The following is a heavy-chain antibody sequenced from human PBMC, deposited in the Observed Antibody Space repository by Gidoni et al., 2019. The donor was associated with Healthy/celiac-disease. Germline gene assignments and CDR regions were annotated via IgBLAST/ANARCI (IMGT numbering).Heavy chain of an antibody. CDR3: ARQGPWAMTTVIYPFDP. CDR1: GGSIRSYY. D-gene: IGHD4-17*01. V-gene: IGHV4-59*08. Sequence: QVQLQESGPGLVKRSETLSLTRTVSGGSIRSYYWSWLRQPPGKGLEWIGYIYYSVSTNYNPSLKSRVTISVDTSKTQFSLKLSSVTAADTAVYYCARQGPWAMTTVIYPFDPWGQGTLVTVSS. CDR2: IYYSVST. J-gene: IGHJ5*02.